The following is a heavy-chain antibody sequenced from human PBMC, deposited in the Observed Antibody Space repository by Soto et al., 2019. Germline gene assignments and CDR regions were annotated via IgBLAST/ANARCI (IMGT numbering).Heavy chain of an antibody. CDR2: FDPEDDEE. CDR3: ATRLGSYGDGTLGFDY. Sequence: ASVKVSCKVSGYSLTELSMHWVRQAPGKGLEWMGGFDPEDDEEIYAQRFQGRVSMTEDTSTDTAYMELSSLRSDDTAVYYCATRLGSYGDGTLGFDYWGQGTLVTASS. CDR1: GYSLTELS. J-gene: IGHJ4*02. D-gene: IGHD4-17*01. V-gene: IGHV1-24*01.